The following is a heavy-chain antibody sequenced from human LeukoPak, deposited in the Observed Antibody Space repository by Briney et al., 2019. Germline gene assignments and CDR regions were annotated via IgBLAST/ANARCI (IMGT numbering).Heavy chain of an antibody. J-gene: IGHJ5*02. D-gene: IGHD2-2*01. V-gene: IGHV3-23*01. CDR3: AKGLVVVVPANWFDP. Sequence: GGSLRLSCAASGFTFSSYAMSWVRQAPGKGLEWVSAISGSGGSTYYADSVKGRFTISRDNSKNTLYLQMNSLRAEATAVYYCAKGLVVVVPANWFDPWGQGTLVTVSS. CDR2: ISGSGGST. CDR1: GFTFSSYA.